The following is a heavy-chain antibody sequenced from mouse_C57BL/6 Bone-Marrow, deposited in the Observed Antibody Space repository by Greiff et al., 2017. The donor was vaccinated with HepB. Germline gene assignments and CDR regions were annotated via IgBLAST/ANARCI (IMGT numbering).Heavy chain of an antibody. Sequence: EVQLVDSGGGLVQSGRSLRLSCATSGFTFSDFYMEWVRQAPGKGLEWIAASRNKANDYTTEYSASVKGRFIVSRDTSQSILYLQMNALRAEDTAIYYCARDAIGYDYDWYFDVWGTGTTVTVSS. V-gene: IGHV7-1*01. CDR1: GFTFSDFY. CDR2: SRNKANDYTT. J-gene: IGHJ1*03. D-gene: IGHD2-4*01. CDR3: ARDAIGYDYDWYFDV.